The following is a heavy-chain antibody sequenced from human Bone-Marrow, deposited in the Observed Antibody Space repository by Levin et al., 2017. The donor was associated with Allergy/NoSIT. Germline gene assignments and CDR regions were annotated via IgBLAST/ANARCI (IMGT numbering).Heavy chain of an antibody. CDR1: GFTFSSYE. J-gene: IGHJ4*02. Sequence: GGSLRLSCDASGFTFSSYEMNWVRQAPGKGLEWVSYISSSGSTIYYADSVKGRFTISRDNAKNPLYLQMNSLRAEDTAVYYCARQLGNFWSGYNYFDYWGQGTLVT. CDR2: ISSSGSTI. CDR3: ARQLGNFWSGYNYFDY. V-gene: IGHV3-48*03. D-gene: IGHD3-3*01.